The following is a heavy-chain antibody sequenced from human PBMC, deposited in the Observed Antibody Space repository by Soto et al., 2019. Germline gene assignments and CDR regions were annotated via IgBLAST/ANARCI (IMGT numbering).Heavy chain of an antibody. CDR3: ARDIVVEPAAPYFDY. V-gene: IGHV1-2*02. CDR2: INPNSGGT. J-gene: IGHJ4*02. Sequence: ASVKVSCKASGYTFTGYYMHWVLQAPGQGLEWMGWINPNSGGTNYALKFQGRVTMTRDTSITTAYMELSRLRSDDTAVYYCARDIVVEPAAPYFDYWGQGXLVTVYS. D-gene: IGHD2-2*01. CDR1: GYTFTGYY.